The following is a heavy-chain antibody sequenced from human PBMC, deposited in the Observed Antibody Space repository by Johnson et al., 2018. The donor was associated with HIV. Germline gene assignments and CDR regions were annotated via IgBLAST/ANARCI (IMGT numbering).Heavy chain of an antibody. Sequence: VQLVESGGGLVQPGGSLRLSCAASEFTFHSYWMTWVRQAPGKGLEWVANINQDGTEKYYVDSVKGRFTISRDNAKNSLYLQMNSLRAEDTAVYYCARDPVSHYYDSSGSLDDAFDIWGQGTMVTVSS. CDR1: EFTFHSYW. D-gene: IGHD3-22*01. CDR3: ARDPVSHYYDSSGSLDDAFDI. CDR2: INQDGTEK. J-gene: IGHJ3*02. V-gene: IGHV3-7*01.